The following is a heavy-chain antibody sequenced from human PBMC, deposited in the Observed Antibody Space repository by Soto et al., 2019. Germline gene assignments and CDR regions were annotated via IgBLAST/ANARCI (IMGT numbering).Heavy chain of an antibody. CDR3: ARLIPYCGGDCYSVGAFDI. J-gene: IGHJ3*02. D-gene: IGHD2-21*02. Sequence: QLQLQESGPGLVQPSETVSLTCTVSGASITNRDTYWGWIRQPPGKGLEWIGTVYHSGRSYYNPSLKSRVTMSVDTSKYEFSVILNSVTAADTAVYYCARLIPYCGGDCYSVGAFDIWGQGTMVTVSS. CDR2: VYHSGRS. V-gene: IGHV4-39*01. CDR1: GASITNRDTY.